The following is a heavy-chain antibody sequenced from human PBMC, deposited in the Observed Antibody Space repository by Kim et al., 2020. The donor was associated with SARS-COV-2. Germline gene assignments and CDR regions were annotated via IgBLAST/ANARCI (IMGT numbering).Heavy chain of an antibody. CDR2: ISWNSGSI. J-gene: IGHJ6*02. CDR3: AKVDRTAADYYGMDV. D-gene: IGHD6-13*01. Sequence: GGSLRLFCAASGFTFDDYAMHWVRQAPGKGLEWVSGISWNSGSIGYADSVKGRFTISRDNAKNSLYLQMNSLRAEDTALYYCAKVDRTAADYYGMDVWGQGTTVTVSS. V-gene: IGHV3-9*01. CDR1: GFTFDDYA.